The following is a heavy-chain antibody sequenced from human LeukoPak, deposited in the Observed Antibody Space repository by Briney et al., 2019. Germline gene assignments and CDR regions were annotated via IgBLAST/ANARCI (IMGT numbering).Heavy chain of an antibody. CDR1: GGSISGYF. V-gene: IGHV4-4*07. D-gene: IGHD6-13*01. CDR2: IYYSGST. J-gene: IGHJ6*03. CDR3: ARRCIAAAGGIEDYYMDV. Sequence: SETLSLTCTVSGGSISGYFWSWIRQPAGKGLEWIGSIYYSGSTYYNPSLKSRVTISVDTSKNQFSLKLSSVTAADTAVYYCARRCIAAAGGIEDYYMDVWGKGTTVTVSS.